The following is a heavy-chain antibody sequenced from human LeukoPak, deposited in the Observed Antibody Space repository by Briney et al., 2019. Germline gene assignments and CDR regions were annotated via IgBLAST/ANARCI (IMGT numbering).Heavy chain of an antibody. Sequence: SETLSLTCTISGGSIISYYWSWIRQPPGKELEWLGYIYYSGSTSYNPSLKSRLTISLDTSKNQFSLKLSSVTAADTAIYYCARPLHCSSTTCYDWFDPWGQGTLVTVSS. CDR1: GGSIISYY. J-gene: IGHJ5*02. CDR3: ARPLHCSSTTCYDWFDP. D-gene: IGHD2-2*01. CDR2: IYYSGST. V-gene: IGHV4-59*12.